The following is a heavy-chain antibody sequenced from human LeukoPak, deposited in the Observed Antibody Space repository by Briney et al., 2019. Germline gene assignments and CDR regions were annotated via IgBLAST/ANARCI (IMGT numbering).Heavy chain of an antibody. CDR2: INWNGDRT. D-gene: IGHD2-15*01. CDR1: GFTFDDYG. V-gene: IGHV3-20*04. Sequence: PGGSLRLSCAASGFTFDDYGMTWVRQAPGKGLKWVSGINWNGDRTGYADSVKGRFTISRDNAKNSLYLQMDSLRAEDTALYYCARVRYCSGGSCYSGGSRVYYYYMDVWGKGTTVTVSS. J-gene: IGHJ6*03. CDR3: ARVRYCSGGSCYSGGSRVYYYYMDV.